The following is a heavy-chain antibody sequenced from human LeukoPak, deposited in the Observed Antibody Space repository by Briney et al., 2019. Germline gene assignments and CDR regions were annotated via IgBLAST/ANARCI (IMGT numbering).Heavy chain of an antibody. CDR1: GYTFTGYY. Sequence: ASVKVSCKASGYTFTGYYMHWVRQAPGQGLEWMGWINPNSGGTNYAQKFQGRVTMTRDTSISTAYMELSRLRSDDTAVYYCAREGKHIAAAGKTYNWFDPRGQGTLVTVSS. V-gene: IGHV1-2*02. J-gene: IGHJ5*02. D-gene: IGHD6-13*01. CDR3: AREGKHIAAAGKTYNWFDP. CDR2: INPNSGGT.